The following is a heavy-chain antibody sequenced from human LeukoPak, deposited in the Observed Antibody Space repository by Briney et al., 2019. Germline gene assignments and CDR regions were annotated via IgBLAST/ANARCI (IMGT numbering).Heavy chain of an antibody. CDR2: ISGSGHNT. V-gene: IGHV3-23*01. CDR1: GFTFSNYG. CDR3: ARGVSSGTYFLSRDYCYMDV. J-gene: IGHJ6*03. D-gene: IGHD1-26*01. Sequence: GGSLRLSCAASGFTFSNYGMNWVRQAPGKGLEWVSAISGSGHNTYYADSVKGRFTISRDNSKNTLYLQMNSLRTEDTAVYYCARGVSSGTYFLSRDYCYMDVWGKGTTVTISS.